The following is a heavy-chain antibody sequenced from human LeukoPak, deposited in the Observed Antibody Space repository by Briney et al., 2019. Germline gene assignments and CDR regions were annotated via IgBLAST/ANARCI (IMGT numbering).Heavy chain of an antibody. V-gene: IGHV3-23*01. CDR3: AKQLAGYGDYYYYYMDV. CDR1: GFTFSSYA. D-gene: IGHD1-1*01. Sequence: GGSLRLSCAASGFTFSSYAMSWVRQAPGKGLEWVSAISGTGDSTYYADSVKGRFTISRDNSKNTLYLQMNSLRAEDTAVYYCAKQLAGYGDYYYYYMDVWGKGTTVTVSS. J-gene: IGHJ6*03. CDR2: ISGTGDST.